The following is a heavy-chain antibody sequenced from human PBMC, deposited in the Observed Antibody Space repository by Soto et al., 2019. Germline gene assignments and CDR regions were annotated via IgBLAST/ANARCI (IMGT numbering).Heavy chain of an antibody. V-gene: IGHV3-7*01. J-gene: IGHJ6*02. CDR2: IKQDGSEK. Sequence: GESLKISCAASGFTFSSYWMSWVRQAPGKGLEWVANIKQDGSEKYYVDSVKGRFTISRDNAKNSLYLQMNSLRAEDTAVYYCARDVGYFDWLLSHYYYYGMDVWGQGTTVTVSS. D-gene: IGHD3-9*01. CDR1: GFTFSSYW. CDR3: ARDVGYFDWLLSHYYYYGMDV.